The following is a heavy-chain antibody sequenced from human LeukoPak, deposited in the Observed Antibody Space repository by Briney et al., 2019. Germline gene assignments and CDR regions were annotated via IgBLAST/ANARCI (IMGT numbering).Heavy chain of an antibody. V-gene: IGHV3-23*01. CDR2: ISGSAGST. J-gene: IGHJ4*02. CDR1: GFTFSSYA. CDR3: AREGGGVYFDY. Sequence: GGSLRLSCAASGFTFSSYAMSWVRQAPGKGLEWVSTISGSAGSTNYADSVKGRFTISRDNSKNTLYLQMNSLRAEDTAVYYCAREGGGVYFDYWGQGTLVTVSS. D-gene: IGHD3-16*01.